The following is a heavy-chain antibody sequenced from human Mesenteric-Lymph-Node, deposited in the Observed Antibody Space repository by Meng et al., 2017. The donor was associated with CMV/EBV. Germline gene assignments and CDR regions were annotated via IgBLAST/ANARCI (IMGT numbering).Heavy chain of an antibody. CDR3: AKGAPEYSSSWYYFDY. V-gene: IGHV3-23*01. CDR1: GFTFSSYW. D-gene: IGHD6-13*01. Sequence: GESLKISCAASGFTFSSYWMSWVRQAPGKGLEWVSAISGSGGSTYYADSVKGRFTISRDNSKNTLYLQMNSLRAEDTAVYYCAKGAPEYSSSWYYFDYWGQGTLVTVSS. CDR2: ISGSGGST. J-gene: IGHJ4*02.